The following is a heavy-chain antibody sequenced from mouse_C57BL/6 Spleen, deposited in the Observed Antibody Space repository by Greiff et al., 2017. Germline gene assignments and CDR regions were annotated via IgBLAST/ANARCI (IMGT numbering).Heavy chain of an antibody. CDR3: ARWGVRLDGMDY. CDR1: GYTFTSYW. V-gene: IGHV1-69*01. D-gene: IGHD2-14*01. Sequence: QVQLKEPGAELVMPGASVKLSCKASGYTFTSYWMHWVKQRPGQGLEWIGEIDPSDSYTNYNQKFKGKSTLTVDKSSSTAYMQLSSLTSEDSAVYYCARWGVRLDGMDYWGQGTSVTVSS. CDR2: IDPSDSYT. J-gene: IGHJ4*01.